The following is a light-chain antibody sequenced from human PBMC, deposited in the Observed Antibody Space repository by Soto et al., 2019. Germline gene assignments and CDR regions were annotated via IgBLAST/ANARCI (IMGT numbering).Light chain of an antibody. CDR1: QSISSY. V-gene: IGKV1-39*01. CDR3: QQSYSTPA. CDR2: AAS. Sequence: DIQMTQSPSSLSASVGARVTITCRASQSISSYLNWYQQKPGKAPKLLIYAASSLQSGVPSRFSGSGSGTDFTLTISSLQPEDFATYYCQQSYSTPAFGQGTKVDI. J-gene: IGKJ1*01.